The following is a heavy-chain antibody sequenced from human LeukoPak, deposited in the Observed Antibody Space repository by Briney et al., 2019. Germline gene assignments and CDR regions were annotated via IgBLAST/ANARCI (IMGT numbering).Heavy chain of an antibody. V-gene: IGHV5-51*01. D-gene: IGHD2-15*01. CDR1: GYIFTNHW. CDR2: INPADSDT. J-gene: IGHJ4*02. Sequence: GESLQISCKGSGYIFTNHWIAWVRHMPGKGLEWMGIINPADSDTRYSPSFQGQVIMSADKSISAAYLQWSSLKASDTAMYYCARTRRGDCSGGSCYSYYFDYWGQGTLVTVSS. CDR3: ARTRRGDCSGGSCYSYYFDY.